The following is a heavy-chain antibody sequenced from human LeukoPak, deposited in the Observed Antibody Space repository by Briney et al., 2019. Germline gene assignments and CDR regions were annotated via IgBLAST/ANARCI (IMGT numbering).Heavy chain of an antibody. J-gene: IGHJ5*02. CDR1: GITFRNYW. CDR2: IKEDGSDK. Sequence: PGGSLRLSCAASGITFRNYWMSWVRQAPGKGLEWVAFIKEDGSDKHYVDSVKGRFTISRDNAQNSLYLQMNSLRAEDTAVYFCHHPVTLPAWGQGTLVTVSS. CDR3: HHPVTLPA. D-gene: IGHD4-23*01. V-gene: IGHV3-7*01.